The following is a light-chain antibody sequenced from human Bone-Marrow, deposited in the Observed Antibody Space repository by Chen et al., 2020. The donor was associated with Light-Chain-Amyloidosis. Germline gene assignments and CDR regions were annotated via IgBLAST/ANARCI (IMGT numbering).Light chain of an antibody. CDR2: DDS. CDR3: QVWDRSSDRPV. J-gene: IGLJ3*02. V-gene: IGLV3-21*02. CDR1: NIGSTS. Sequence: SYVLTQPSSVSVAPGQTATIACGGSNIGSTSVHWYQQTPRQAPLLVVYDDSDRPSGIPVRLSASNCGNTAALTSSRGEAGDEADYCCQVWDRSSDRPVFGGGTKLTVL.